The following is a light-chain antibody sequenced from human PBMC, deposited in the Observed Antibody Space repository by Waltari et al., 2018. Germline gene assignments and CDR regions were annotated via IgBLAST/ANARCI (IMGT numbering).Light chain of an antibody. CDR3: AAWDDNLNGVV. CDR2: DNI. CDR1: SSNIGSNT. J-gene: IGLJ2*01. Sequence: QSVLTQPPSASGTPGPRVTISCSGISSNIGSNTVNWYQQLPGPAPKLLIYDNIDRPSGVPDRFSGSKSGTSASLAISELQSEDEADYHCAAWDDNLNGVVFGGGTKLTVL. V-gene: IGLV1-44*01.